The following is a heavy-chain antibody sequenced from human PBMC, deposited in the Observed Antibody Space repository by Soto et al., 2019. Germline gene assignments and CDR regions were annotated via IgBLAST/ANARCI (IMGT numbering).Heavy chain of an antibody. CDR2: IIPIFGTA. J-gene: IGHJ5*02. Sequence: QVQLVQSGAEVKKPGSSVKVSCKASGGTFSSYAISWVRQAPGQGLEWMGGIIPIFGTANYAQKCQGRVTITADESTRTAYMELSSLRSEDTALYYCARDKRQWLVNWFDPWGQGTLVTVSS. D-gene: IGHD6-19*01. CDR3: ARDKRQWLVNWFDP. V-gene: IGHV1-69*01. CDR1: GGTFSSYA.